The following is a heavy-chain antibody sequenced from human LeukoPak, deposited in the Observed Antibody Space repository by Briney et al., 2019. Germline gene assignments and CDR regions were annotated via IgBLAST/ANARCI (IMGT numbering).Heavy chain of an antibody. V-gene: IGHV1-69-2*01. D-gene: IGHD6-19*01. CDR1: GYTFTDYY. J-gene: IGHJ4*02. CDR3: ARAVYSSGWYPDN. CDR2: VDPEDGET. Sequence: ASVKVSCKVSGYTFTDYYMHWVQQAPGKGLEWMGLVDPEDGETIYAEKFQGRVTITANTSADTAYMELSSLRSEDTAVYYCARAVYSSGWYPDNWGQGTLVTVSS.